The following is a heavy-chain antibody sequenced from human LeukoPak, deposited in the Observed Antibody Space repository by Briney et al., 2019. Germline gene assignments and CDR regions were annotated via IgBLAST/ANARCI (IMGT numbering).Heavy chain of an antibody. Sequence: PSGTLSLTCAVSGGSISSSNWWSWVRPPPGKGLEWIGYIFYSGSTNYNPSLKRRLTISLDTSKNQFSLKLSSVTAADTAVYYCARADVEDTDYYFDYWGQGTLATVSS. V-gene: IGHV4-4*02. J-gene: IGHJ4*02. CDR1: GGSISSSNW. D-gene: IGHD2-15*01. CDR3: ARADVEDTDYYFDY. CDR2: IFYSGST.